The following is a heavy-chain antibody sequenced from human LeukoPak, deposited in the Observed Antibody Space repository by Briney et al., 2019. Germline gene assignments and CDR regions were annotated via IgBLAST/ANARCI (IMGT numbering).Heavy chain of an antibody. Sequence: GGSLRLSCAASGFTFSDHYMDWVRQAPGKGLEWVGRTRNKANSYTTEYAASVKGRFTISRDDSKNSLYLQMNSLKTEDTAVYYCASSGSHYGADCWGQGTLVTVSS. CDR1: GFTFSDHY. J-gene: IGHJ4*02. CDR2: TRNKANSYTT. D-gene: IGHD1-26*01. V-gene: IGHV3-72*01. CDR3: ASSGSHYGADC.